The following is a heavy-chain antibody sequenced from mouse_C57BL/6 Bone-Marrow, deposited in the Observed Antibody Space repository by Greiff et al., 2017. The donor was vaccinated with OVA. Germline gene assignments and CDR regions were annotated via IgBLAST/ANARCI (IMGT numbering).Heavy chain of an antibody. Sequence: EVQLVESGGGLVKPGGSLKLSCAASGFTFSSYAMSWVRQTPEKRLEWVATISDGGSYTYYPDNVKGRFTISRDNAKNNLYLQMSQLKSEDTAMYYCARDQPTLRYDAMDYWGQGTSVTVSS. D-gene: IGHD6-5*01. J-gene: IGHJ4*01. CDR2: ISDGGSYT. V-gene: IGHV5-4*01. CDR3: ARDQPTLRYDAMDY. CDR1: GFTFSSYA.